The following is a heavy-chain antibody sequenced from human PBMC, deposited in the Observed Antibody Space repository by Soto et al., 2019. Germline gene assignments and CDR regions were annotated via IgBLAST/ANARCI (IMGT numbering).Heavy chain of an antibody. CDR1: GGSISGHS. CDR3: VRGRSYSVYDF. Sequence: SETLSLTCTVSGGSISGHSWIWIRQPAGKGLEWIGHIYPSGSTSYNPSLRSRVTMSLDTSSNQIFLNLTSVTAADTAVCYCVRGRSYSVYDFWGPGTLVTV. CDR2: IYPSGST. J-gene: IGHJ4*02. V-gene: IGHV4-4*07. D-gene: IGHD5-12*01.